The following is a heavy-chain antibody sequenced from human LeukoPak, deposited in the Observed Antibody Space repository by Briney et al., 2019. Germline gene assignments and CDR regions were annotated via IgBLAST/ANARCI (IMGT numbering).Heavy chain of an antibody. J-gene: IGHJ5*02. CDR2: FYYSGST. CDR3: AREGTAGTNLNWFDP. V-gene: IGHV4-61*01. CDR1: GGSVSSGSYY. D-gene: IGHD1-1*01. Sequence: SETLSLTCTVSGGSVSSGSYYWSWIRQPPGKGLEWIGYFYYSGSTNYNPSLKSRVTISVDTSKNQFSLKLSSVTAADTAVYYCAREGTAGTNLNWFDPWGQGTLVTVSS.